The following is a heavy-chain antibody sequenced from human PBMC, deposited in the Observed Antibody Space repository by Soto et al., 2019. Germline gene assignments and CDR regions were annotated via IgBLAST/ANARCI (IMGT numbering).Heavy chain of an antibody. D-gene: IGHD1-20*01. CDR1: GFTFGDYG. V-gene: IGHV3-20*04. CDR2: INWNGGST. J-gene: IGHJ3*02. Sequence: PGGSLRLSCAASGFTFGDYGMSWVRQAPGKGLEWVSGINWNGGSTGYADSVKGRFTISRDNAKNSLYLQMNSLRAEDTALYYCARDSAYNWIEAFDMWGQGTMVTVSS. CDR3: ARDSAYNWIEAFDM.